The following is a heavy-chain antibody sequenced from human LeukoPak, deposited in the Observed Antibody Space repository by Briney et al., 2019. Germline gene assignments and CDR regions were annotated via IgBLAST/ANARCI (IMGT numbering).Heavy chain of an antibody. V-gene: IGHV3-33*01. CDR1: GFIFSSYG. J-gene: IGHJ4*02. CDR3: ASYSYGDYKDY. Sequence: PGGSLRLSCAASGFIFSSYGMHWVRQAPGKGLEWVAVIWYDGSNKYYADSVKGRFTISRDNSKNTLYLQMNSLRAEDTAVYYCASYSYGDYKDYWGQGTLVTVSS. D-gene: IGHD4-17*01. CDR2: IWYDGSNK.